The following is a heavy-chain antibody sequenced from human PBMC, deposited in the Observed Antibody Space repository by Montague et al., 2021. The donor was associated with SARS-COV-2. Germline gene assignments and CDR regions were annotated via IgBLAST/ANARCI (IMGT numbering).Heavy chain of an antibody. J-gene: IGHJ6*02. CDR1: GFAFSFHF. Sequence: SLRLSCATSGFAFSFHFMHWVRQAPRKGLVWVSRINGDGSGTTYADSVKGRFPISRDNARSTLYLEMNSLRVEDTAVYYCARESDALMSYHFSSGHYYGLAVWGQGTTVTVSS. V-gene: IGHV3-74*01. CDR2: INGDGSGT. D-gene: IGHD3-3*01. CDR3: ARESDALMSYHFSSGHYYGLAV.